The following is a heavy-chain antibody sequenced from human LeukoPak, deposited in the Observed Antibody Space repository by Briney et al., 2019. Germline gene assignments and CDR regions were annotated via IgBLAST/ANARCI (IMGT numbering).Heavy chain of an antibody. CDR1: GFTFRTYS. CDR3: ARARATVNTGEFDS. Sequence: PGGSLRLSCAASGFTFRTYSMNWVRQAPGKGLEWVSSITSSNSYIYYADSVKGRFTISRDNAKNSLFLQMNSLRVEYTAVYYCARARATVNTGEFDSWGQGTLVSVSS. J-gene: IGHJ4*02. V-gene: IGHV3-21*01. D-gene: IGHD4-17*01. CDR2: ITSSNSYI.